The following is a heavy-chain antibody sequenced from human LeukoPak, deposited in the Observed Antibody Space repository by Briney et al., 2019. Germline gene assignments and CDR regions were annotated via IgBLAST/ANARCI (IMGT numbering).Heavy chain of an antibody. D-gene: IGHD3-22*01. CDR2: IYYSGST. J-gene: IGHJ4*02. CDR1: GGSISSYY. V-gene: IGHV4-59*08. Sequence: SETLSLACTVSGGSISSYYWSWIRQPPGKGLEWIGYIYYSGSTNYNPSLKSRVTISVDTSKNQFSLKLSSVTAADTAVYYCASGGSSGYCDYWGQGTLVTVSS. CDR3: ASGGSSGYCDY.